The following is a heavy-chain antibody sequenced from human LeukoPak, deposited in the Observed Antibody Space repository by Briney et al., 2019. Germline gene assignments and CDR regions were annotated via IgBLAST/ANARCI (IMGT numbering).Heavy chain of an antibody. J-gene: IGHJ4*02. D-gene: IGHD3-10*01. Sequence: GGSLRLSCAASGFTFSSYSMNWVRQAPGKGLEWVSAISGSGGSTYYADSVKGRFTISRDNSKNTLYLQMNSLRAEDTAVYYCAKEYGSGSYRSFDYWGQGTLVTVSS. CDR3: AKEYGSGSYRSFDY. CDR2: ISGSGGST. V-gene: IGHV3-23*01. CDR1: GFTFSSYS.